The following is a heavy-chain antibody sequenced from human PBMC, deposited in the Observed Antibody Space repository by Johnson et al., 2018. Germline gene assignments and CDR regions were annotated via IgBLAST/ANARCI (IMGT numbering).Heavy chain of an antibody. CDR2: VNPSGGST. J-gene: IGHJ3*02. V-gene: IGHV1-46*01. CDR1: GYTFTSYL. Sequence: VQLVESGAEVKKPGASVKLSCKASGYTFTSYLIHWVRQAPGHGLEWMGIVNPSGGSTSFSQKFQDRITMTRDTSTSTVYMDLRSVTSEDTAVYYCTRDSRGSGYGFDIWGQGTLVTVSS. CDR3: TRDSRGSGYGFDI. D-gene: IGHD3-16*01.